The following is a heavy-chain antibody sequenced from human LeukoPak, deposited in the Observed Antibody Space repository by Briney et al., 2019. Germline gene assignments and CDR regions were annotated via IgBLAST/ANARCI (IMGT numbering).Heavy chain of an antibody. CDR3: AREFAGSASGAGY. D-gene: IGHD1-26*01. J-gene: IGHJ4*02. CDR1: GFTFSSYS. Sequence: GGSLRLSCAASGFTFSSYSMNWVRQAPGKGLEWVSSMSVSSGLIYYAGSVKGRFTISRDNAKSSLYLQMNRLRVEDTAVYYCAREFAGSASGAGYWGQGTLVTVSS. V-gene: IGHV3-21*01. CDR2: MSVSSGLI.